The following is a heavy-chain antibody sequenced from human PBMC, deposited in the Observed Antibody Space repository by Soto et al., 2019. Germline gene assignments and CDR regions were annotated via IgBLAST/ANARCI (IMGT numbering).Heavy chain of an antibody. Sequence: QGRLVESGGGVVQPGRSLRLSCVASGFSFSTFGIHWVRQAPGKGLEWVGVISSDGQTKYYADSVKGRFTISRDNSKNPLYLQMDSLRPEDTAVYYCAKEIAVAGDLDYWGHGTLVTVSS. CDR2: ISSDGQTK. CDR1: GFSFSTFG. D-gene: IGHD6-19*01. V-gene: IGHV3-30*18. CDR3: AKEIAVAGDLDY. J-gene: IGHJ4*01.